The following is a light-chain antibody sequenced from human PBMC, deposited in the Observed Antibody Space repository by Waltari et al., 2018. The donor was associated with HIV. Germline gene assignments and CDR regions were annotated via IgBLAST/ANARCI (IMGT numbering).Light chain of an antibody. CDR3: QQSYITPWT. J-gene: IGKJ2*02. V-gene: IGKV1-39*01. Sequence: DIQLTQSPSSLSASIGDTVTITCRASQTIIAYLNWYQQKPGKPPELLISGASTLQSGVSSKFSGSGSGTDFTLTIAGLQPEDFVTYFCQQSYITPWTVGQGTKLNI. CDR1: QTIIAY. CDR2: GAS.